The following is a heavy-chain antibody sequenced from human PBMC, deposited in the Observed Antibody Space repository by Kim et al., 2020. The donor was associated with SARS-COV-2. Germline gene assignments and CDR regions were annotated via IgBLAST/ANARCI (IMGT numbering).Heavy chain of an antibody. J-gene: IGHJ4*02. V-gene: IGHV4-59*08. Sequence: SETLSLTCTVSGGSISSYYWSWIRQPPGKGLEWIGYIYYSGSTNYNPSLKSRVTISVDTSNNQFSLKLSSVTAADTAVYFCARQIGGSYTGDFDYWGQGTLVTVSS. CDR3: ARQIGGSYTGDFDY. CDR1: GGSISSYY. CDR2: IYYSGST. D-gene: IGHD1-26*01.